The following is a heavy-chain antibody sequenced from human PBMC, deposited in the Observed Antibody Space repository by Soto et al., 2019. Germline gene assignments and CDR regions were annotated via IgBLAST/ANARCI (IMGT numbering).Heavy chain of an antibody. D-gene: IGHD6-13*01. J-gene: IGHJ2*01. Sequence: QVQLVQSGAEVKKPGSSVKVSCKASGGTFSSYAISWVRQAPGQGLEWMGGIIPIFGTANYAQKFQGRVTITADESTSTAYTELSSLRSEDTAVYYCARFKQQLPGRDWYFDLWGRGTLVTVSS. V-gene: IGHV1-69*01. CDR2: IIPIFGTA. CDR3: ARFKQQLPGRDWYFDL. CDR1: GGTFSSYA.